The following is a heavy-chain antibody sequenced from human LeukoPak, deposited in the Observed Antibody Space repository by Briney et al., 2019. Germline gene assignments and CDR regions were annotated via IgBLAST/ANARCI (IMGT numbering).Heavy chain of an antibody. CDR3: ARENYGDYGGY. Sequence: PGGSLRLSCAASGFTVSSSHMSWVRQAPGKGLEWVSIIYSGGSTSYADSVKGRFIISRDNSKNTLYLQMNSLRAEDTAVYYCARENYGDYGGYWGQGTLVTVSS. CDR2: IYSGGST. CDR1: GFTVSSSH. D-gene: IGHD4-17*01. V-gene: IGHV3-53*01. J-gene: IGHJ4*02.